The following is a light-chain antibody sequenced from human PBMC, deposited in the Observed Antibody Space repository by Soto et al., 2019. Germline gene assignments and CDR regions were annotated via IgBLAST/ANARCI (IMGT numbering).Light chain of an antibody. CDR1: QSVSRSY. Sequence: EIVLTQSPGTLSLSPGERATLSCRASQSVSRSYLAWYQQKPGQAPRLLIYGASSRATGIPDRFSGSGSGTDFTLTISRLEPEDFGVYYCQQYGSSPQTFGQGTKLEIK. CDR3: QQYGSSPQT. V-gene: IGKV3-20*01. CDR2: GAS. J-gene: IGKJ2*01.